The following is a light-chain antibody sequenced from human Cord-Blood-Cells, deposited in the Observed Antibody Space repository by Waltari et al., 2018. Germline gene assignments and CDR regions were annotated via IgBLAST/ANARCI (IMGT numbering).Light chain of an antibody. V-gene: IGKV1-5*01. Sequence: DIQMTQSPSTLSASVGDRVTITCRASQSISSWLAWYQQKPGKAPKLLIYDVSSLESGVPSRFSGSGSGTEFTLTISSLQPDDFATYYCQQYNSYGFTFGPGTKVDIK. CDR1: QSISSW. J-gene: IGKJ3*01. CDR2: DVS. CDR3: QQYNSYGFT.